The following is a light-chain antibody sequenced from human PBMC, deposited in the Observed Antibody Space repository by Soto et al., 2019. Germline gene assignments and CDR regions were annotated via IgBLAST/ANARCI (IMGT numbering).Light chain of an antibody. V-gene: IGKV1-9*01. Sequence: DIQLTQSPSFLSASVGDRVTITCRASQGISSDLAWYQQKPGKATKLLIYAASTLQSGVPSRFSGSGSGTEFTLTISSLQPEDFAAYYCQQFYSYPLTVGGGTKVEIK. CDR1: QGISSD. J-gene: IGKJ4*01. CDR3: QQFYSYPLT. CDR2: AAS.